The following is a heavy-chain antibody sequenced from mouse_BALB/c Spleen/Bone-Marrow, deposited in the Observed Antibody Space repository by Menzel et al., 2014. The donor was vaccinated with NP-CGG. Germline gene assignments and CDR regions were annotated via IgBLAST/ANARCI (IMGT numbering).Heavy chain of an antibody. J-gene: IGHJ4*01. V-gene: IGHV3-6*02. CDR3: AREGYPAMDY. Sequence: EVQRVESGPGLVKPSQSLSLTCSVTGYSITSGYYWNWIRQFPGNKLEWMGYISYDGSNNYNPSLKNRISITRDTSKNQFFLKLNSVTTEDTATYYCAREGYPAMDYWGQGTSVTVSS. CDR1: GYSITSGYY. CDR2: ISYDGSN. D-gene: IGHD2-2*01.